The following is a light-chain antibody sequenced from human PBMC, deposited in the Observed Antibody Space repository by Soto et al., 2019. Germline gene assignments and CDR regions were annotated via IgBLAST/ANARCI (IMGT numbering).Light chain of an antibody. CDR1: QTISSY. J-gene: IGKJ1*01. CDR3: QQAYSTPWT. V-gene: IGKV1-39*01. CDR2: AAS. Sequence: IQMTQSPSSLSASVGDRVTITCRASQTISSYLNWYQQKPAKAPKLLIYAASSLQNGVQSRFSGSGSGTDFTLTITSLQPEDFATYYCQQAYSTPWTFGPGTTVEI.